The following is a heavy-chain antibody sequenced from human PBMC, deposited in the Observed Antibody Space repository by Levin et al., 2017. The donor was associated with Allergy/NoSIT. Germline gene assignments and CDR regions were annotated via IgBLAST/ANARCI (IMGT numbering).Heavy chain of an antibody. Sequence: SETLSLTCTVFGGSMNGFYWNWIRQPPGKGLEWIGYIYNSGTTRYNPSLQSRVTISVDASKSQFSLKVRSVTSADTAIYFCAGDRTSSSWIDPWGQGTLVTVSS. D-gene: IGHD3/OR15-3a*01. CDR3: AGDRTSSSWIDP. CDR2: IYNSGTT. J-gene: IGHJ5*02. CDR1: GGSMNGFY. V-gene: IGHV4-59*01.